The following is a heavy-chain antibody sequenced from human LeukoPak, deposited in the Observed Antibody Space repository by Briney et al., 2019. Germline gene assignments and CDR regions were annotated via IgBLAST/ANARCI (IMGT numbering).Heavy chain of an antibody. CDR1: GFTFSSYW. Sequence: GGSLRLSCAAPGFTFSSYWMSWVRQAPGKGLEWVANINQDGSEKYYVDSVKGRFTISRDNAKNSLYLQMNSLRAEDTAVYYCARSGGRDYYYYMDVWGKGTTVTVSS. D-gene: IGHD1-26*01. J-gene: IGHJ6*03. V-gene: IGHV3-7*01. CDR3: ARSGGRDYYYYMDV. CDR2: INQDGSEK.